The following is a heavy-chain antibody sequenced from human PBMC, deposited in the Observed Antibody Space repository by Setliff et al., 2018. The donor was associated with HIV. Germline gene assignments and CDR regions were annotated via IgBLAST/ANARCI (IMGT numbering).Heavy chain of an antibody. Sequence: GASVKVSCKASGYTFTDYYIHWVRQAPGQGLEWMGWINPDSGGTNFAQKFQGRVTMTRDTSISTTYLELTNLTSDDTAMYFCARRIAYGTDYDYHYYMDVWATGTTVTVSS. D-gene: IGHD3-10*01. CDR2: INPDSGGT. CDR3: ARRIAYGTDYDYHYYMDV. V-gene: IGHV1-2*02. J-gene: IGHJ6*03. CDR1: GYTFTDYY.